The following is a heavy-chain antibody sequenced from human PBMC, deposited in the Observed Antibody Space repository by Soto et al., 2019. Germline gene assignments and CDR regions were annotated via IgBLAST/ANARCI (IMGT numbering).Heavy chain of an antibody. J-gene: IGHJ6*02. Sequence: ASETLSLTCTVSGGSISSGGYYWSWIRQHPGKGLEWIGYIYYSGSTYYNPSLKSRVTISVDTSKNQFSLKLSSVTAADTAVYYCARVGLQSYYYGMDVWGQGTTVT. D-gene: IGHD5-12*01. CDR1: GGSISSGGYY. CDR2: IYYSGST. CDR3: ARVGLQSYYYGMDV. V-gene: IGHV4-31*03.